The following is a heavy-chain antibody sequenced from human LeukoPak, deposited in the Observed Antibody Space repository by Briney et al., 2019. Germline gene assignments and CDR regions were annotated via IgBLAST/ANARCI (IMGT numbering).Heavy chain of an antibody. D-gene: IGHD6-19*01. CDR3: AGLAVAGQGPFDY. CDR1: GCSFTAYY. V-gene: IGHV1-2*02. Sequence: GASVKVSCTASGCSFTAYYMYWVRQAPGQGLEWMGWINPNSGGTNYAQKFQGRVTMTRDTSISTAYMELSRLRSDDTAVYYCAGLAVAGQGPFDYWGQETLVTVSS. CDR2: INPNSGGT. J-gene: IGHJ4*02.